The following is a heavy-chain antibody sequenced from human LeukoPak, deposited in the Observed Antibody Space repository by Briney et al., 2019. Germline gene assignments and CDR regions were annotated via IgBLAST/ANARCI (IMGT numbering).Heavy chain of an antibody. CDR1: GGSININTYY. Sequence: PSETLSLTCTVSGGSININTYYWGWIRQPPGKGLEWIGTIYYSGRTYYNPSLKSRVTLSVDTSKNQFSLKLSSVTAADTAVYYCARDQATIILGYFDYWGQGTLVTVSS. CDR3: ARDQATIILGYFDY. V-gene: IGHV4-39*07. D-gene: IGHD1-26*01. CDR2: IYYSGRT. J-gene: IGHJ4*02.